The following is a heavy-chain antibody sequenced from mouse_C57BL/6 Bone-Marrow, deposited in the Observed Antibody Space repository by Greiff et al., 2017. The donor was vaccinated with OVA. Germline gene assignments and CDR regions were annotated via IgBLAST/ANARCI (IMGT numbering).Heavy chain of an antibody. Sequence: VQLKQSGTVLARPGASVKMSCKTSGYTFTSYWMHWVKQRPGQGLEWIGAIYPGNSDTSYNQKFKGKAKLTAVTSASTAYMELSSLTNEDSAVYYCTRSRDYYGSSPHYFDYWGQGTTLTVSS. CDR1: GYTFTSYW. CDR3: TRSRDYYGSSPHYFDY. D-gene: IGHD1-1*01. V-gene: IGHV1-5*01. CDR2: IYPGNSDT. J-gene: IGHJ2*01.